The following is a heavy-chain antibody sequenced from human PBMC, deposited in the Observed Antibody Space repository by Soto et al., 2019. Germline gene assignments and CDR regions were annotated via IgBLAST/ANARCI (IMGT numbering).Heavy chain of an antibody. CDR1: GFTFRDST. D-gene: IGHD6-19*01. J-gene: IGHJ5*02. CDR3: AKDAVTGNGEWDRFDP. CDR2: TLGSGKKT. V-gene: IGHV3-23*01. Sequence: EVQLLESGGGLVQPGESLRLSCVASGFTFRDSTMSWVRQAPGKGLEWVSSTLGSGKKTYYADSVKGRFSIPRNNSKNTLVLQMTSRRSEKTAIYYCAKDAVTGNGEWDRFDPWGQGTRVIVST.